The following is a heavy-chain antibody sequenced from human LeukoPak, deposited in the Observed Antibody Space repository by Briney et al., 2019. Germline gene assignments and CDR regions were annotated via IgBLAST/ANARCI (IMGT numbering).Heavy chain of an antibody. D-gene: IGHD6-19*01. V-gene: IGHV6-1*01. CDR3: ARNRPGSGNDY. CDR2: TYYKSKWYN. CDR1: GDTLSSNSAA. J-gene: IGHJ4*02. Sequence: SQTLSVTCALSGDTLSSNSAAWDWLRQSPWRGLEWLGRTYYKSKWYNYYAVSVKSRIIINPDTFKNQFSLQLNAVTPEDTAVYYCARNRPGSGNDYWGQGTLVTVSS.